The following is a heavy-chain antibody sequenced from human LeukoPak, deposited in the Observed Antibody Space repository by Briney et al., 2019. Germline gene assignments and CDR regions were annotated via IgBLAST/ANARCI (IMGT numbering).Heavy chain of an antibody. CDR2: IIPILGIA. CDR1: GGTFSSYA. CDR3: ASEIRYGSGSYLVDY. V-gene: IGHV1-69*04. J-gene: IGHJ4*02. D-gene: IGHD3-10*01. Sequence: SVKVSCKASGGTFSSYAISWVRQAPGQGLEWMGRIIPILGIANYAQKFQGRVTITADESTSTAYMELSSLRSEDTAVYYCASEIRYGSGSYLVDYWGQGTLVTVSS.